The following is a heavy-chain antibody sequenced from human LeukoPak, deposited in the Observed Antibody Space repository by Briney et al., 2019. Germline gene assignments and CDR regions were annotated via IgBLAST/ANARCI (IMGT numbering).Heavy chain of an antibody. D-gene: IGHD2-2*01. J-gene: IGHJ4*02. CDR3: ARVNTYCSSTSCYFDY. CDR2: INPNSGGT. Sequence: ASVKVSCKASGYTFTSYGISWVRQAPGQGLEWMGWINPNSGGTNYAQKFQGRVTMTRDTSISTAYMELSRLRSDDTAVYYCARVNTYCSSTSCYFDYWGQGTLVTVSS. CDR1: GYTFTSYG. V-gene: IGHV1-2*02.